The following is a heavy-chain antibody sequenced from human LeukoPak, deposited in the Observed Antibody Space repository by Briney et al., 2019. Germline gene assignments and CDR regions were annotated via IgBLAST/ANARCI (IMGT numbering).Heavy chain of an antibody. V-gene: IGHV1-2*02. CDR3: AIGGGSYQTYFDY. D-gene: IGHD1-26*01. CDR2: INLNSGGT. CDR1: GYTFTGYY. Sequence: ASVKVSCKPSGYTFTGYYMHWMRQAPGQGLEWMGWINLNSGGTNYAQKFQGRVTMTRDTSISTAYMELSRLRSDDTAVYYCAIGGGSYQTYFDYWGQGTLVTVSS. J-gene: IGHJ4*02.